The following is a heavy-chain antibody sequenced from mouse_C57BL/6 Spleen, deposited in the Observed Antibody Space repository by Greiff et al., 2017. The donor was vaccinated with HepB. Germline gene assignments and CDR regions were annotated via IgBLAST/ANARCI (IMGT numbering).Heavy chain of an antibody. V-gene: IGHV1-63*01. Sequence: QVQLQQSGAELVRPGTSVKMSCKASGYTFTNYWIGWAKQRPGHGLEWIGDIYPGGGYTNYNEKFKGKATLTADKSSSTAYMQFSSLTSEDSAIYYCARGDSSGYVGFAYWGQGTLVTVSA. CDR1: GYTFTNYW. CDR2: IYPGGGYT. D-gene: IGHD3-2*02. CDR3: ARGDSSGYVGFAY. J-gene: IGHJ3*01.